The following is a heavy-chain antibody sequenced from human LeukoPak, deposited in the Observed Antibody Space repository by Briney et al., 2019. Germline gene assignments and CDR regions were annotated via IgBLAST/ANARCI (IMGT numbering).Heavy chain of an antibody. Sequence: PGGSLRLSCAASGFTFSSYWMTWVRQAPGKGLEWVAKIKQDGSEKYYVDSVKGRFTISRDNAKNSLYLQMNSLGAEDTAVYYCARDNWNYVNDYWGQGTLVTVSS. CDR2: IKQDGSEK. V-gene: IGHV3-7*01. D-gene: IGHD1-7*01. J-gene: IGHJ4*02. CDR3: ARDNWNYVNDY. CDR1: GFTFSSYW.